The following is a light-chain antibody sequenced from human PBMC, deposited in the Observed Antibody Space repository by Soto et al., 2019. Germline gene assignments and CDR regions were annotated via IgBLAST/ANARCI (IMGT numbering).Light chain of an antibody. CDR1: SSDVGGYNY. V-gene: IGLV2-11*01. CDR3: CSFAGGSVLV. CDR2: DVT. J-gene: IGLJ2*01. Sequence: QSALTQPRSVSGSPGQSVTISCTGSSSDVGGYNYVSWYQQHPGKAPKLMIYDVTKRPSGVPDRFSGSKSGNTASLTISGLQAADEADYYCCSFAGGSVLVFGGGTKLTVL.